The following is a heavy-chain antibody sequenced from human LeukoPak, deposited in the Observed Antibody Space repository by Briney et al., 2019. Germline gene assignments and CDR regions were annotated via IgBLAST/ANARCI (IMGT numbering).Heavy chain of an antibody. CDR3: ARGDFWSAHYTGYYYYYMHV. CDR2: IIPIFGTA. CDR1: GGTFSSYA. V-gene: IGHV1-69*13. Sequence: SVKVSCKASGGTFSSYAISWVRQAPGQGLEWMGGIIPIFGTANYAQKFQGRVTITADESTSTAYMELSSLRSEDTAVYYCARGDFWSAHYTGYYYYYMHVWGKGTTVTVSS. J-gene: IGHJ6*03. D-gene: IGHD3-3*01.